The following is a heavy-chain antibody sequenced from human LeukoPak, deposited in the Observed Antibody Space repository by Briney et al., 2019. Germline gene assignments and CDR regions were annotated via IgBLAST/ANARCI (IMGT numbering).Heavy chain of an antibody. D-gene: IGHD2-15*01. J-gene: IGHJ6*04. CDR2: ISSSGSTI. V-gene: IGHV3-48*03. Sequence: LAGGSLRLSCAASGFTFSSYEMNWVRQAPGKGLEWVSYISSSGSTIYYADSVKGRFTISRDNAKNSLYLQMNSLRAEDTAVYYCARSVATPGRSYYYGMDVWGKGTTVTVSS. CDR3: ARSVATPGRSYYYGMDV. CDR1: GFTFSSYE.